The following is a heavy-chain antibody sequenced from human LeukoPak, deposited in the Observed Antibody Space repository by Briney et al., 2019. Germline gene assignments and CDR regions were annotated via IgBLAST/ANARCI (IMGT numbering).Heavy chain of an antibody. D-gene: IGHD4-17*01. V-gene: IGHV3-48*03. J-gene: IGHJ5*02. CDR2: ISSSGSKR. CDR3: AREGYGDSDWFDP. CDR1: GRTFTNFE. Sequence: GEALRLSCAAPGRTFTNFERKWVRQAPGKGLEWVSYISSSGSKRYFADSVKGRFTISRDNAKNSLYLQMNGLRAEDTAVYYCAREGYGDSDWFDPWGQGTLVTVSS.